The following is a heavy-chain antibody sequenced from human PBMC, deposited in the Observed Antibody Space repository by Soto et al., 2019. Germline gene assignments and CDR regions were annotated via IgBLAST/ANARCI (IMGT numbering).Heavy chain of an antibody. Sequence: PGGSLRLSCAASGFTFSSYSMNWVRQAPGKGLEWVSSISSSSSYIYYADSVKGRFTISRDNAKNSLYLQMNSLRAEDTAVYYCARDTTYCSGGSCPTGGYWGQGTLVTVSS. J-gene: IGHJ4*02. V-gene: IGHV3-21*01. CDR2: ISSSSSYI. CDR3: ARDTTYCSGGSCPTGGY. CDR1: GFTFSSYS. D-gene: IGHD2-15*01.